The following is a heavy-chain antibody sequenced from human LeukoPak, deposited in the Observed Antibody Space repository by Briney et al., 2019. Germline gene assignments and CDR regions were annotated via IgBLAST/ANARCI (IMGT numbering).Heavy chain of an antibody. V-gene: IGHV3-30*02. CDR2: IRYDGSNK. D-gene: IGHD1-26*01. CDR1: GFTFSSYG. Sequence: PGGSLRLSCAASGFTFSSYGMHWVRQAPGKGLEWVAFIRYDGSNKYYADSVKGRFTISRDNSKNTLYLQMNSLRAEDTAVYYCAKDKIVGAGRVYFDYWGQGTLVTVSS. J-gene: IGHJ4*02. CDR3: AKDKIVGAGRVYFDY.